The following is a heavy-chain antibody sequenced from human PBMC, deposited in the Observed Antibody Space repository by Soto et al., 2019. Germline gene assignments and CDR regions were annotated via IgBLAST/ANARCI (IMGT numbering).Heavy chain of an antibody. J-gene: IGHJ4*02. D-gene: IGHD3-10*01. CDR2: ISKDGSNT. Sequence: QVQLVESGGGVVQPGRSLRVSCAASGFTFSRHAIHWVRQAPGKGLEWVAVISKDGSNTYYVDSVKGRFTISRDNSKNTLYLQMNSLRNEDTTVYYCVRSRSGAVADSFDYWGQGTLVTVSS. CDR1: GFTFSRHA. V-gene: IGHV3-30*04. CDR3: VRSRSGAVADSFDY.